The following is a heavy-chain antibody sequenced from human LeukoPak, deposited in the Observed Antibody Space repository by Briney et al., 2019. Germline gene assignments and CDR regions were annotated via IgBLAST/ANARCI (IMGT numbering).Heavy chain of an antibody. V-gene: IGHV1-2*02. Sequence: VASVKVSCKASGYTFTSYGISWVRQAPGQGLEWMGWINPNSGGTNYAQKFQGRVTMTRDTSISTAYMELSRLRSDDTAVYYCAREGSNWNDVNWFDPWGQGTLVTVSS. CDR2: INPNSGGT. D-gene: IGHD1-1*01. CDR3: AREGSNWNDVNWFDP. J-gene: IGHJ5*02. CDR1: GYTFTSYG.